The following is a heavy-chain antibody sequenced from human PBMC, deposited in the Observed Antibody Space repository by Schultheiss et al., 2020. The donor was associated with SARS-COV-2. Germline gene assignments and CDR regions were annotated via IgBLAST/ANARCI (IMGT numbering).Heavy chain of an antibody. V-gene: IGHV3-21*04. Sequence: GGSLRLSCAASGFTFSSYSMNWVRQAPGKGLEWVSSISSSSSYTNYADSVKGRFTISRDNAKNSLYLQMNSLRAEDTAVYFCARDIADYFDYWGRGILVTVSS. D-gene: IGHD6-13*01. CDR2: ISSSSSYT. J-gene: IGHJ4*02. CDR1: GFTFSSYS. CDR3: ARDIADYFDY.